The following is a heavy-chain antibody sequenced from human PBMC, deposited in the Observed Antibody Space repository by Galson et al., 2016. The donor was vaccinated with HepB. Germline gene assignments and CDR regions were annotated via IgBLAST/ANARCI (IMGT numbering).Heavy chain of an antibody. CDR3: ARDGLRFLEWLSPHWYFDL. Sequence: SVKVSSKAAGYTFANYGISWVRQASGQGLEGMGWNSAYNGNTNYAQKLQGRVTMPTDTSTSTAYMELRSLKSDDTAVYYCARDGLRFLEWLSPHWYFDLWGRGTLVTVSS. V-gene: IGHV1-18*04. D-gene: IGHD3-3*01. CDR2: NSAYNGNT. J-gene: IGHJ2*01. CDR1: GYTFANYG.